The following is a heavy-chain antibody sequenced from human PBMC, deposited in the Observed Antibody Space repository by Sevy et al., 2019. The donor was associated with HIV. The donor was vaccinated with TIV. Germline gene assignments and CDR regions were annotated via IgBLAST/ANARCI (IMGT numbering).Heavy chain of an antibody. CDR3: AKHHRIVVVPAAILLVDSYYYYYYMDV. J-gene: IGHJ6*03. V-gene: IGHV3-30*02. CDR1: GFTFSSDG. Sequence: GGSLRLSCAASGFTFSSDGMHWVRQAPGKGLEWVAFIRYDGSNKYYADSVKGRFTISRDNSKNTLYLQMNSLRAEDTAVYYCAKHHRIVVVPAAILLVDSYYYYYYMDVWGKGTTVTVSS. CDR2: IRYDGSNK. D-gene: IGHD2-2*02.